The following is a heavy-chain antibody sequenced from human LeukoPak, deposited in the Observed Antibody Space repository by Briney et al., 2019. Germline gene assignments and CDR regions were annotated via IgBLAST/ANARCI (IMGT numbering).Heavy chain of an antibody. D-gene: IGHD3-10*01. J-gene: IGHJ4*02. CDR1: GFTFRSYA. CDR2: ISGSGGST. Sequence: GGSLRLSCAASGFTFRSYAMRWVRQAPGKGLEWVSSISGSGGSTYYTDSVKGRFTISRDNSKNTLYLQMNSLRGEDTAVYYCAKSLWFGGVTHDYWGQGTLVTVSS. CDR3: AKSLWFGGVTHDY. V-gene: IGHV3-23*01.